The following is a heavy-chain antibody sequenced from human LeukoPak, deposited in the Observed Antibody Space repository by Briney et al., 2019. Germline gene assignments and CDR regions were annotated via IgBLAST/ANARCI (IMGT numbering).Heavy chain of an antibody. D-gene: IGHD3-22*01. J-gene: IGHJ4*02. Sequence: GDSVKVSCKAAERTFSSYAISWVRQAPGQGLEWMGGIIPIFGTANYAQKFQGRVTITADESTSTAYMELSSLRSEDTAVYYCARDLGYYYDSSASTAFDYWGQGTLVTVSS. CDR1: ERTFSSYA. V-gene: IGHV1-69*13. CDR2: IIPIFGTA. CDR3: ARDLGYYYDSSASTAFDY.